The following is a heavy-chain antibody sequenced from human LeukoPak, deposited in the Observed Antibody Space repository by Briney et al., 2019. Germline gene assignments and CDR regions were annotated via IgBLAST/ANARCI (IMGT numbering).Heavy chain of an antibody. Sequence: PGGSLRLSCAASGFTFSSYGMHWVRQAPGKGLEWVTVIWYDGSHKYYADSVKGRFTISRDNSKNTLYLQMNSLRAEDTAVYYCGRAAYASSPDYWGQGTLVTVSS. V-gene: IGHV3-33*01. J-gene: IGHJ4*02. CDR3: GRAAYASSPDY. CDR1: GFTFSSYG. CDR2: IWYDGSHK. D-gene: IGHD6-13*01.